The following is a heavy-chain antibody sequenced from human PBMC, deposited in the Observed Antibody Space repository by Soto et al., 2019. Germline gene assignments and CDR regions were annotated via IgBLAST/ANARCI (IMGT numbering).Heavy chain of an antibody. CDR2: INHSGST. Sequence: QVQLQQWGAGLLKPSETLSLTCAVYGGSFSGYYWSWIRQPPGKGLEWIGEINHSGSTNYNPSLKSRVTISVDTSKNQFSLKLSSVAAADTAVYYCARGRAVLWVKVYFDYWGQGTLVTVSS. V-gene: IGHV4-34*01. CDR1: GGSFSGYY. J-gene: IGHJ4*02. CDR3: ARGRAVLWVKVYFDY. D-gene: IGHD1-26*01.